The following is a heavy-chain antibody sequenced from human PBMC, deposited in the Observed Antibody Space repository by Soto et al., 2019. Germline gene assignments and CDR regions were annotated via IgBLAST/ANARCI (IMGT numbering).Heavy chain of an antibody. CDR2: INHSGST. J-gene: IGHJ6*04. V-gene: IGHV4-34*01. CDR1: NGAILDYY. CDR3: ARGPITIFRVVTDSFYYYYGMDV. D-gene: IGHD3-3*01. Sequence: SVTLSLPCAVYNGAILDYYWSCIPKPPGKAFARNGEINHSGSTNYNPSLKGRVIISVDTSKNQFSLKLSSVTAADTAVYYCARGPITIFRVVTDSFYYYYGMDVWGNGTTVLVFS.